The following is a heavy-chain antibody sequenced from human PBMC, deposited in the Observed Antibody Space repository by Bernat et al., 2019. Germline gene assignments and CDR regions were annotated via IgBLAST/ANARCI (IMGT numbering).Heavy chain of an antibody. D-gene: IGHD6-13*01. CDR3: AREYSSSWYPAIDY. CDR1: GFTFSSYA. Sequence: QVQLVESGGGVVQPGRSLRLSYAASGFTFSSYAMHWVRQAPGKGLEWVAVLSYDGSNKYYADSVKGRFTISRDNSKNTLYLQMNSLRAEDTAVYYCAREYSSSWYPAIDYWGQGTLVTVSS. J-gene: IGHJ4*02. CDR2: LSYDGSNK. V-gene: IGHV3-30-3*01.